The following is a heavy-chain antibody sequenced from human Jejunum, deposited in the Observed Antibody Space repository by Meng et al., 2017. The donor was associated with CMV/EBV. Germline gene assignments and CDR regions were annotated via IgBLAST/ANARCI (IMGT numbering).Heavy chain of an antibody. CDR3: AREGFSGGYYYGYFDS. V-gene: IGHV3-53*01. Sequence: SGFTVRSNYMRWVRQAPGKGLEWVSLIYSGGSTYYADSVKGRFTISRDNSQNTLYLQMNSLRSEDTAVYYCAREGFSGGYYYGYFDSWGQGTLVTVSS. D-gene: IGHD3-22*01. J-gene: IGHJ4*02. CDR1: GFTVRSNY. CDR2: IYSGGST.